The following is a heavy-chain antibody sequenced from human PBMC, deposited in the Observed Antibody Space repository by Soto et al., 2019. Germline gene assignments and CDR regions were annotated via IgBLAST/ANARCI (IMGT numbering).Heavy chain of an antibody. Sequence: SETLSLTCTVSGGSISSYYWSWIRQPPGKGLEWIGYIYYSGSTNYNPSLKSRVTMSVDTSKNQFSLKLSSVTAADTAVYYCARVATREGPSYYYYYMDVWGKGTTVTVSS. V-gene: IGHV4-59*01. CDR3: ARVATREGPSYYYYYMDV. J-gene: IGHJ6*03. CDR1: GGSISSYY. D-gene: IGHD5-12*01. CDR2: IYYSGST.